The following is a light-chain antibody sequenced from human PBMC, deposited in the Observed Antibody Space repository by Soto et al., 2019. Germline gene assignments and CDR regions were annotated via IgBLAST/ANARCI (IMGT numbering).Light chain of an antibody. J-gene: IGLJ2*01. Sequence: MLTQPHSVSESPGKTLSISCTCSSGSIANNYVQWYQQRPGSAPTTVIYENNQRLSGVPDRFSGSTDGSSNSASLTISGLQTEDEADYYCQSYDSDFVVFGGGTQLTVL. CDR3: QSYDSDFVV. CDR2: ENN. V-gene: IGLV6-57*04. CDR1: SGSIANNY.